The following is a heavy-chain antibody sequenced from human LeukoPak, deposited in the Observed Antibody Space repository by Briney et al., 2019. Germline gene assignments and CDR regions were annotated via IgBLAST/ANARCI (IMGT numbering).Heavy chain of an antibody. Sequence: PSETLSLTCTVSGGSISSYYWSWIRQPPGKGLEWLGYIYYSGSTNYNPSLKSRVTISVDTSKNQFSLKLSSVTAADRAVYNVAELGNSGGCNYSFDYGAREPWSPSPQ. CDR3: AELGNSGGCNYSFDY. D-gene: IGHD6-19*01. V-gene: IGHV4-59*01. CDR2: IYYSGST. J-gene: IGHJ4*02. CDR1: GGSISSYY.